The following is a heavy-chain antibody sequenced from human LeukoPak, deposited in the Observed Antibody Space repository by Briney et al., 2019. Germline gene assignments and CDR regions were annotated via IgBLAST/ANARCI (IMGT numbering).Heavy chain of an antibody. CDR1: GFTFDDYA. J-gene: IGHJ4*02. V-gene: IGHV3-9*01. Sequence: GGSLRLSCAASGFTFDDYAMHWVRHTPGKGLEWVSGISWNSGSIGYADSVKGRFTISRDNAENSLYLQMNSLRAEDTALYYCAKDRRNDFDFWGQGTLVTVSS. CDR3: AKDRRNDFDF. D-gene: IGHD1-14*01. CDR2: ISWNSGSI.